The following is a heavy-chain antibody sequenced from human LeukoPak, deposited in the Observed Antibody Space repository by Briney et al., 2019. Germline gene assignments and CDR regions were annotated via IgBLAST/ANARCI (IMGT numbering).Heavy chain of an antibody. CDR3: AKDPVAVAGFFYYYMDV. CDR2: ISGSGGST. V-gene: IGHV3-23*01. CDR1: GFTFSSYA. Sequence: GGSLRLSXAASGFTFSSYAMSWVGQAPGKGLEWVSAISGSGGSTYYADSVKGRFTISRDNSKKTLYLQMNSLRAEDTAVYYCAKDPVAVAGFFYYYMDVWGKGTTVTVSS. J-gene: IGHJ6*03. D-gene: IGHD6-19*01.